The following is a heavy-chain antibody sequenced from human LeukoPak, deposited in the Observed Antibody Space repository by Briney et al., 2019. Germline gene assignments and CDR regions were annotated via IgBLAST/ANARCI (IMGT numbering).Heavy chain of an antibody. Sequence: SETLSLTCTVSGGSISSSSYYWGWIRQPPGKGLEWIGSIYYSGSTYYNPSLKSRVTISVDTSKNQFSLKLSSVTAADTAVYYCARPRHYYDSSGHFKYYFDYWGQGTLVTVSS. D-gene: IGHD3-22*01. V-gene: IGHV4-39*01. J-gene: IGHJ4*02. CDR2: IYYSGST. CDR1: GGSISSSSYY. CDR3: ARPRHYYDSSGHFKYYFDY.